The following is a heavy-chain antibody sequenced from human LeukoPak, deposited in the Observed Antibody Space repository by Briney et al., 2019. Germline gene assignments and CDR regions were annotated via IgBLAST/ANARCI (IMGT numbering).Heavy chain of an antibody. V-gene: IGHV4-61*02. D-gene: IGHD3-10*02. CDR1: GGSISSGSYY. Sequence: SETLSLTCTVSGGSISSGSYYWSWIRQPAGKGLEWIGRVYTSGSTNYNPSLKSRVTISVDTSKNQFSLKLSSVTAADTAVYYCARDHVRLQSSDITWGFDPWGQGTLVTVPS. CDR3: ARDHVRLQSSDITWGFDP. J-gene: IGHJ5*02. CDR2: VYTSGST.